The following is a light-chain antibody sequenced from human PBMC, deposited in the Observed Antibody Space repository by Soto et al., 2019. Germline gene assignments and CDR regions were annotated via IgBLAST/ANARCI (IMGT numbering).Light chain of an antibody. Sequence: QSALTQPASVSGSPGQSITISCTGTSSDVGGYNYVSWYQQHPGKAPKLMIYEVSNRPSGLSNRFSDSKSGNTASLPISGLQAKAEPDSDSYSNTGSTTLLFGGGTKLTVL. J-gene: IGLJ2*01. CDR3: YSNTGSTTLL. CDR1: SSDVGGYNY. CDR2: EVS. V-gene: IGLV2-14*01.